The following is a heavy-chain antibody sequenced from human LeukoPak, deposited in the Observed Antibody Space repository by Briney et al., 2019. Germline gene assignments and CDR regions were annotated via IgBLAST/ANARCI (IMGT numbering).Heavy chain of an antibody. CDR2: MNPNSGNT. CDR3: ARTYCSSTSCYYYYYGMDV. V-gene: IGHV1-8*01. J-gene: IGHJ6*02. CDR1: GYTFTSYD. D-gene: IGHD2-2*01. Sequence: ASVKVSCKASGYTFTSYDISWVRQATGQGLEWMGWMNPNSGNTGYAQKFQGRVTMTRNTSISTAYMELSSLRSEDTAVYYCARTYCSSTSCYYYYYGMDVWGQGTTVTVSS.